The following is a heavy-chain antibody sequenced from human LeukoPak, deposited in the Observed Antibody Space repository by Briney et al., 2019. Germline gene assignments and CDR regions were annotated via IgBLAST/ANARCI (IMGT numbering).Heavy chain of an antibody. V-gene: IGHV3-30*18. CDR3: AKVCVGLRIAAAGFDY. CDR2: ISYDGGNK. J-gene: IGHJ4*02. CDR1: GFTFRSYA. Sequence: GRSLRLSCAASGFTFRSYAMHWVRQAPGKGLEWVAVISYDGGNKYYADSVKGRFTISRDSSKNTLYLQMNSLRAEDTALYYCAKVCVGLRIAAAGFDYWGQGTLVTVSS. D-gene: IGHD6-13*01.